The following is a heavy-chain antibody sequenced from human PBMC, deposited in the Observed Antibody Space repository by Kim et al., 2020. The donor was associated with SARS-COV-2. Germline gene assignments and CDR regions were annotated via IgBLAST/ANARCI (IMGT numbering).Heavy chain of an antibody. V-gene: IGHV3-30*07. J-gene: IGHJ6*02. CDR3: ARTAIRGLQNQKYYYGMDV. Sequence: GRFTISRDNSKNTLYLQMNSLRAEDTAVYYCARTAIRGLQNQKYYYGMDVWGQGTTVTVSS.